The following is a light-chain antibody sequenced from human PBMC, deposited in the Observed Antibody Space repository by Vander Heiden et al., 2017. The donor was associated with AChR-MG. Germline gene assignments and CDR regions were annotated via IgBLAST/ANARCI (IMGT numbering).Light chain of an antibody. CDR1: QSVLYSSNNKNY. CDR3: QQYESTPWT. V-gene: IGKV4-1*01. Sequence: DIVMTQSPDSLAVSLAERATITCKSSQSVLYSSNNKNYVAWSQQKPGQPPKLLIYWASTRESGVPDRFSGSGSGTDFTLTISSLKAEDVAVYYCQQYESTPWTFGQGTKVEIK. J-gene: IGKJ1*01. CDR2: WAS.